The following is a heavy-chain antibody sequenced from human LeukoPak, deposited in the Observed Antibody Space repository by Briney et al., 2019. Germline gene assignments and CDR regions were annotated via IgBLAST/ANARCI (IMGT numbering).Heavy chain of an antibody. CDR1: GYTFTRYG. Sequence: ASVKVSCKASGYTFTRYGISWVRQAPGQGLEWMGWISAYNGNTNYAQKLQDRVTMTTDTSTSAAYMELTSLRSDDTAVYYCTRDRGYSDYDYSTWGLGTLVTVSS. CDR2: ISAYNGNT. D-gene: IGHD5-12*01. CDR3: TRDRGYSDYDYST. J-gene: IGHJ5*02. V-gene: IGHV1-18*01.